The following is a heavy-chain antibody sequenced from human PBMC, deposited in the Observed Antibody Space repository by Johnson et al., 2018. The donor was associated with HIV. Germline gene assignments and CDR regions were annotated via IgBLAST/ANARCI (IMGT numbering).Heavy chain of an antibody. CDR3: ARDPYGSGPYVAFDI. V-gene: IGHV3-30*04. D-gene: IGHD3-10*01. CDR1: GFTFSSYA. Sequence: QVQLVESGGGVVQHGRSLRLSCAASGFTFSSYAMHWVRQAPGKGLEWVAVISYDGGNKYYADSVKGRFTISRDNSKNTLYLQMNSLRAEDTAVYYCARDPYGSGPYVAFDIWGQGTMVTVSS. CDR2: ISYDGGNK. J-gene: IGHJ3*02.